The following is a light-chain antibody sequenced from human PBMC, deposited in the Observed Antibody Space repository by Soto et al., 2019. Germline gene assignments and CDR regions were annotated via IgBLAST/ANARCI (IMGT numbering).Light chain of an antibody. CDR1: QSVSSN. CDR2: GAS. CDR3: QQYHNWWT. J-gene: IGKJ1*01. V-gene: IGKV3-15*01. Sequence: TESPRTLSLYPGQTATLSCRASQSVSSNLAWYQQKPGQAPRLLIYGASTRATGIPARFSGSGSGTEFTLTISSLQSEDFAVYYCQQYHNWWTSGQGIKADI.